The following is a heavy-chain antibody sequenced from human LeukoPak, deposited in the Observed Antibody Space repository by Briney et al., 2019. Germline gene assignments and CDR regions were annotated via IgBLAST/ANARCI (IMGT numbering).Heavy chain of an antibody. V-gene: IGHV3-74*01. CDR2: INSDRSST. Sequence: GGSLRLSCAASGFTFSSYWMHWVRQAPGKGLVWLSRINSDRSSTSYADSVKGRFTISRDNAKNTLYMQMNSLRAEDTAVYYCAREGCSSTSCYANWFDPWGQGTLVTVSS. CDR3: AREGCSSTSCYANWFDP. CDR1: GFTFSSYW. J-gene: IGHJ5*02. D-gene: IGHD2-2*01.